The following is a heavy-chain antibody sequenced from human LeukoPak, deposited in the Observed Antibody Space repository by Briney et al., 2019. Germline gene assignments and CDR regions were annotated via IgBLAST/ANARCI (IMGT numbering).Heavy chain of an antibody. V-gene: IGHV1-2*06. CDR2: INPNSGGT. J-gene: IGHJ4*02. D-gene: IGHD5-24*01. CDR3: ARYVDSRWLPLGY. CDR1: GYTFTGYY. Sequence: ASVKVSCKASGYTFTGYYMHWVRQAPGQGLEWMGRINPNSGGTNYAQKFQGRVTMTRDTSISTAYMELSRLRSDDTAVYYCARYVDSRWLPLGYWGQGTLVTVSS.